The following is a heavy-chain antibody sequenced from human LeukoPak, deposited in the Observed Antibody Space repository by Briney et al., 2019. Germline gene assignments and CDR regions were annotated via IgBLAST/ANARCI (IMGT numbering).Heavy chain of an antibody. CDR1: GFTFSSYG. CDR2: ISYDGSNK. D-gene: IGHD1-26*01. V-gene: IGHV3-30*18. Sequence: AGGSPRLSCAASGFTFSSYGMHWVRQAPGKGLEWVAVISYDGSNKYYADSVKGRFTISRDNSKNTLYLQMNSLRAEDTAVYYCAKETTEWELQSSFDYWGQGTLVTVSS. J-gene: IGHJ4*02. CDR3: AKETTEWELQSSFDY.